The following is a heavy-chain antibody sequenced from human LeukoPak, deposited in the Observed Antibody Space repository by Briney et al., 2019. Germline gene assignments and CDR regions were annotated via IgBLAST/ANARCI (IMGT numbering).Heavy chain of an antibody. J-gene: IGHJ4*02. CDR2: IKSKTDGGTT. Sequence: GGSLRLPCAASGFTFSNAWMSWVRQAPGKGLEWVGRIKSKTDGGTTDYAAPVKGRFTISRDDSKNTLYLQMNSLKTEDTAVYYCTTDVYGDPFDYWGQGTLVTVSS. CDR1: GFTFSNAW. V-gene: IGHV3-15*01. CDR3: TTDVYGDPFDY. D-gene: IGHD4-17*01.